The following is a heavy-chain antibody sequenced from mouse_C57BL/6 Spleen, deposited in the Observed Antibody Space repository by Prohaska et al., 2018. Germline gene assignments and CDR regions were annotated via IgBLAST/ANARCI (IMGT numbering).Heavy chain of an antibody. V-gene: IGHV1-26*01. CDR3: ASYDGYFDY. D-gene: IGHD2-3*01. Sequence: HGKSLEWIGDINPNNGGTSYNQKFKGKATLTVDKSSSTAYMELRSLTSEDSAVYYCASYDGYFDYWGQGTTLTVSS. J-gene: IGHJ2*01. CDR2: INPNNGGT.